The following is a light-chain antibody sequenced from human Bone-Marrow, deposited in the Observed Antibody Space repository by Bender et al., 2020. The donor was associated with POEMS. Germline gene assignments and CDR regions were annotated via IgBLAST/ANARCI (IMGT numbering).Light chain of an antibody. CDR3: SSYDGRFVI. J-gene: IGLJ2*01. Sequence: QSALTQPASVSGSPGQSITIPCTGTSSDVGGYNYVSWYQQHPDKAPKLMIYDVRKRPSGVPDRFSGSKFGNTASLTISGLQAEDEADYFCSSYDGRFVIFGGGTKLTVL. CDR2: DVR. CDR1: SSDVGGYNY. V-gene: IGLV2-11*01.